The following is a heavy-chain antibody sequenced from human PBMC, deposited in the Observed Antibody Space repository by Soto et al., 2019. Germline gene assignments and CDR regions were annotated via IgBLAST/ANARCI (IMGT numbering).Heavy chain of an antibody. Sequence: SETLSLTCAVYGGSISSYYWSWIRQPPGKGLEWIGYIYYSGSTNYNPSLKSRVTISVDTSKNQLSLKLSSVTAADTAVYYCARRYGYQFDFWGQGTLVTVSS. CDR1: GGSISSYY. CDR3: ARRYGYQFDF. CDR2: IYYSGST. J-gene: IGHJ4*02. D-gene: IGHD2-2*01. V-gene: IGHV4-59*08.